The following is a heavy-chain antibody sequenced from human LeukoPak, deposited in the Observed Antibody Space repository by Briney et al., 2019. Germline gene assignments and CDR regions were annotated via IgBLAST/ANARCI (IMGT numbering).Heavy chain of an antibody. CDR1: GFAFNIYS. V-gene: IGHV3-30*02. J-gene: IGHJ6*03. D-gene: IGHD3-16*02. Sequence: PGGSLRLSCVASGFAFNIYSMNWVRQAPGKGLEWVAFIRYDGSNKYYADSVKGRFTISRDNSKNTLYLQMNSLRAEDTAVYYCAKVTDRYYYYYMDVWGKGTTVTVSS. CDR3: AKVTDRYYYYYMDV. CDR2: IRYDGSNK.